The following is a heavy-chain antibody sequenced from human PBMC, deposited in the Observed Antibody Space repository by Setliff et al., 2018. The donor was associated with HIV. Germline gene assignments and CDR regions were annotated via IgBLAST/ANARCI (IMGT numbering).Heavy chain of an antibody. Sequence: ASVKVSCVASGFTFSSSCMDWFRQAPGKGLEWVSSISYGSTYIYQSDSVRGRFTISRDDAKKSLYLQMNSLGAEDTAVYYCARSGGIGDYHWDVWGKGTTVTVSS. CDR3: ARSGGIGDYHWDV. CDR1: GFTFSSSC. V-gene: IGHV3-21*01. J-gene: IGHJ6*03. D-gene: IGHD3-16*01. CDR2: ISYGSTYI.